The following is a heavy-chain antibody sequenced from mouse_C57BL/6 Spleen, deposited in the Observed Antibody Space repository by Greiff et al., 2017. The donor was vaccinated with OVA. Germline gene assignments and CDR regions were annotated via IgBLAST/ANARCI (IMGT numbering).Heavy chain of an antibody. CDR1: GFTFSDYG. D-gene: IGHD2-3*01. CDR3: ARGNDGYLYAMDY. V-gene: IGHV5-17*01. CDR2: ISSGSSTI. Sequence: DVKLVESGGGLVKPGGSLKLSCAASGFTFSDYGMHWVRQAPEKGLEWVAYISSGSSTIYYADTVKGRFTISRDNAKNTLFLQMTSLRSEDTAMYYCARGNDGYLYAMDYWGQGTSVTVSS. J-gene: IGHJ4*01.